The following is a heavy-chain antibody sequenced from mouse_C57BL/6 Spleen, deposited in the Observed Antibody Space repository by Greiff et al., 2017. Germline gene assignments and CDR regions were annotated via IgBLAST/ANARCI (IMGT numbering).Heavy chain of an antibody. Sequence: VQLQESGPGLVAPSQSLSITCTVSGFSLTSYAISWVRQPPGKGLEWLGVIWTGGGTNYNSALKSRLSISKDNSKSQVFLKMNSLQTDDTARYYCARNWVYYGSSHWYFDGWGTGTTVTVSS. CDR2: IWTGGGT. V-gene: IGHV2-9-1*01. CDR3: ARNWVYYGSSHWYFDG. CDR1: GFSLTSYA. J-gene: IGHJ1*03. D-gene: IGHD1-1*01.